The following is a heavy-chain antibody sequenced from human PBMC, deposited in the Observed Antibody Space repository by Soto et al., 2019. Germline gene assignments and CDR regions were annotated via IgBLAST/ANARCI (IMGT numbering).Heavy chain of an antibody. CDR1: GYSFTSYW. CDR3: ARQRCSSTSCYTFWFDP. D-gene: IGHD2-2*02. Sequence: PGESLKISCKGSGYSFTSYWIGWVRQMPGKGLEWMGIIYPGDSDTRYSPSFQGQVTISADKSISTAYLQWSSLKASDTAMYYCARQRCSSTSCYTFWFDPWGQGTLVTV. J-gene: IGHJ5*02. V-gene: IGHV5-51*01. CDR2: IYPGDSDT.